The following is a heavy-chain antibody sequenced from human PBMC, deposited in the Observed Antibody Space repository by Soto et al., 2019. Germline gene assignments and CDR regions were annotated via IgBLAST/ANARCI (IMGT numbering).Heavy chain of an antibody. Sequence: PRWSLRLSCLASIFTCSNYPMHWFRQAPGKGLEYVSTISNNGGSTYYADSVKGRFTISRDNSKNTLYLQMSSLRPEDTAVYYCVKYYYDSSGYYGLNAFDIWGQGTMVTVSS. CDR1: IFTCSNYP. D-gene: IGHD3-22*01. J-gene: IGHJ3*02. CDR2: ISNNGGST. V-gene: IGHV3-64D*06. CDR3: VKYYYDSSGYYGLNAFDI.